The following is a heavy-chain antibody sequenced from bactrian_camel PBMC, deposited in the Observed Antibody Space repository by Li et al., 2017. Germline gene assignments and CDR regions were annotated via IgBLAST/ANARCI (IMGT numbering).Heavy chain of an antibody. CDR3: AAVRYGVTWYPLCRARSADFGY. D-gene: IGHD6*01. V-gene: IGHV3S60*01. J-gene: IGHJ6*01. CDR2: ISSDGDT. Sequence: HVQLVESGGDSVLTGGSLRLSCVTSEYTYNTYCMGWFRQGSGTRCDFVSSISSDGDTDYAHSVEGRFTISKDNAKNTLYLQMNSLKPEDTAMYYCAAVRYGVTWYPLCRARSADFGYWGQGTQVTVS. CDR1: EYTYNTYC.